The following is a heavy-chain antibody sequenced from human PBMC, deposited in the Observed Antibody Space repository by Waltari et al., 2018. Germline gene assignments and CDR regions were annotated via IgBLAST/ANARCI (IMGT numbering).Heavy chain of an antibody. D-gene: IGHD3-10*01. CDR1: GGTFSRYA. V-gene: IGHV1-69*04. Sequence: QVQLVQSGAEVKKPGSSVKVSCKASGGTFSRYAISGVQQAPGQGLEWMGRIIPILGIANYAQKFQGRVTITADKSTSTAYMELSSLRSEDTAVYYCARDHPGPGFRDYWGQGTLVTVSS. CDR3: ARDHPGPGFRDY. CDR2: IIPILGIA. J-gene: IGHJ4*02.